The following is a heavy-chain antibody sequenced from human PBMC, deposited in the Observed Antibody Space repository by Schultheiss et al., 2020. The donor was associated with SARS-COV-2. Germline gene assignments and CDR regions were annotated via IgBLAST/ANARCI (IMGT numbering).Heavy chain of an antibody. CDR3: ARNHSSGWSLDY. CDR2: VYPSGSI. D-gene: IGHD6-19*01. Sequence: SQTLSLTCTVSGDSVSSASYYWNWVRQSPGKGLEWIGFVYPSGSINSNPSLKSRLTISVDTSKNQFSLKLSSVTAADTAVYYCARNHSSGWSLDYWGQGTLVTVSS. V-gene: IGHV4-61*01. CDR1: GDSVSSASYY. J-gene: IGHJ4*02.